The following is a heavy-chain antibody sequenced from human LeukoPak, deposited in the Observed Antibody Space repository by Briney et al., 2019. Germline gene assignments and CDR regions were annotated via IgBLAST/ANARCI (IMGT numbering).Heavy chain of an antibody. V-gene: IGHV4-4*07. CDR3: AREGATTRPLDY. J-gene: IGHJ4*02. D-gene: IGHD4-17*01. Sequence: SETLSLTCSVSGDSISSYYWTWMRQPAGKGLEWIGRIYTSGSTNYSPSLKSRVTMSVDTSKNQFFLNLTSVTAADTAVYYCAREGATTRPLDYWGQGTLVTVST. CDR1: GDSISSYY. CDR2: IYTSGST.